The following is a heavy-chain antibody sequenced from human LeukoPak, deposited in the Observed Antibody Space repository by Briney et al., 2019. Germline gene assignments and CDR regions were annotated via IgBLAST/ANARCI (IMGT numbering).Heavy chain of an antibody. J-gene: IGHJ4*02. CDR1: GYTFTSYY. D-gene: IGHD3-22*01. V-gene: IGHV1-46*01. Sequence: ASVKVSCKASGYTFTSYYMHWVRQAPGQGLEWMGIINPSGGSTSYAQKFQGRVTMTRDTSTSTVCMELSSLRSEDTAVYYCARELAGDYYDSSGYYPFDYWGQGTLVTVSS. CDR2: INPSGGST. CDR3: ARELAGDYYDSSGYYPFDY.